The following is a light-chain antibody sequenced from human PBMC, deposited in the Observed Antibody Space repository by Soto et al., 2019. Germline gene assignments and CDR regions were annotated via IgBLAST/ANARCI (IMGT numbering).Light chain of an antibody. CDR2: SSN. J-gene: IGLJ3*02. Sequence: QAVVTQPPSASGTPGQRVTISCSGGSSNIGTNTVNWYQQFPRSAPKLLMYSSNQRPSGVPDRFSGSKSGTSASLAISGLQSEDEADYYCAAWDGSLNVVLFGGGTKLTVL. CDR3: AAWDGSLNVVL. V-gene: IGLV1-44*01. CDR1: SSNIGTNT.